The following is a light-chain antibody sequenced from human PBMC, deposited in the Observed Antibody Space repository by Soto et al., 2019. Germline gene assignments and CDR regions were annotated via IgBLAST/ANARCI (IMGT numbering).Light chain of an antibody. J-gene: IGKJ1*01. Sequence: DIQITQSPSTLSASVGDRVTITCRASPSISTWSAWYQQKPGKAPKLLIFDASSFESGVTSRFSGSGSGTEFTLTISSLQPDDFATYYCQQYSSSSWTFGQGTKVEI. CDR2: DAS. V-gene: IGKV1-5*01. CDR1: PSISTW. CDR3: QQYSSSSWT.